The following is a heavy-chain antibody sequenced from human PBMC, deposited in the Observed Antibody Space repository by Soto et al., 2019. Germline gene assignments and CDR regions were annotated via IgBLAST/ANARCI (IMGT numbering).Heavy chain of an antibody. D-gene: IGHD5-12*01. V-gene: IGHV1-8*01. CDR2: MDPKNGDT. CDR3: ARGVDEGLDY. J-gene: IGHJ4*02. Sequence: QVQLVQSGAEVTKPGASVKVSCKPSGYTFTSYHVNWVRQAAGQGLEWLGWMDPKNGDTDYAQKFQGRVTMTRETSTNTAYMELSTLTSDDSAIYYCARGVDEGLDYWGQGTLVTVSS. CDR1: GYTFTSYH.